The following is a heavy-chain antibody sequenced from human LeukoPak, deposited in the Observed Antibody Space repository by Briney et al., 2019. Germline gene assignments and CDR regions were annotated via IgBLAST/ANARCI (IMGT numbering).Heavy chain of an antibody. Sequence: TGGSLRLSCVASGFSFSDHWMNWFRQAPGKGLEWVATIKKDGSEQYYVDSMKGRFTISRDNAKNSVYLQINSLRAEDTAVYYCARDLGWLQSDYWGQGTLVTVSS. J-gene: IGHJ4*02. CDR3: ARDLGWLQSDY. CDR2: IKKDGSEQ. D-gene: IGHD5-24*01. CDR1: GFSFSDHW. V-gene: IGHV3-7*01.